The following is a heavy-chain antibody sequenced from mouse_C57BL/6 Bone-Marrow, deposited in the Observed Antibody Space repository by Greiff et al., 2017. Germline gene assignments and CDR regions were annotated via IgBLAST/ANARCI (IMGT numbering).Heavy chain of an antibody. Sequence: EVQRVESGGGLVKPGGSLKLSCAASGFTFSDYGMHWVRQAPEKGLEWVAYISSGSSTIYYADTVQGRCTISRDNATNTPFLQMTSLRSEDTAMFYCARGRLLRLSGFAYWGQGTLVTVSA. CDR3: ARGRLLRLSGFAY. J-gene: IGHJ3*01. CDR1: GFTFSDYG. V-gene: IGHV5-17*01. D-gene: IGHD1-2*01. CDR2: ISSGSSTI.